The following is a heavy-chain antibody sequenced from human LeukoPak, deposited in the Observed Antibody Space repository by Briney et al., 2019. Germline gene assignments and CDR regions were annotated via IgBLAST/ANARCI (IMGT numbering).Heavy chain of an antibody. CDR3: ARIVVALTYYYYMDA. CDR1: GGSISSSSYY. CDR2: IYYSGTT. V-gene: IGHV4-39*01. J-gene: IGHJ6*03. D-gene: IGHD3-22*01. Sequence: SETLSLTCTVSGGSISSSSYYWDWIRQPPGKGLEWLGSIYYSGTTYYNPSLKSRVTISVDTSKNQFSLKLSSVTAADTAVYYCARIVVALTYYYYMDAWGKGATVTVSS.